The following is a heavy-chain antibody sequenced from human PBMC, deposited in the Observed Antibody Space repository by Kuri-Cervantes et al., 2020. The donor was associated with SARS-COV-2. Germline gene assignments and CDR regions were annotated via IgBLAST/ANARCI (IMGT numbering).Heavy chain of an antibody. Sequence: GESLKISCAASGFTFSSYAMSWVRQAPGKGLEWVAVIWYDGSNKYYADSVKGRFTISRDNSKSTLYLQMNSLRAEDTAVYYCARDLVPAAMLDYWGQGTLVTVSS. CDR2: IWYDGSNK. CDR1: GFTFSSYA. V-gene: IGHV3-33*08. J-gene: IGHJ4*02. D-gene: IGHD2-2*01. CDR3: ARDLVPAAMLDY.